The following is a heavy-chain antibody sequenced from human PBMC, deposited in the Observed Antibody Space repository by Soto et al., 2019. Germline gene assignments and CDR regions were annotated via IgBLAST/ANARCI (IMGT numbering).Heavy chain of an antibody. CDR1: GGSISRGGYY. Sequence: QVQLQESGPGLVKPSQTLSLTCTVSGGSISRGGYYWNWIRQRPGQGLEWIGYIYNSGSTYYNPSLKSRIIILVDTSQNQVSLKLRSVTAADTGVYYCARGGDNYDDYLDLWGQGTLVTVSS. V-gene: IGHV4-31*03. CDR2: IYNSGST. J-gene: IGHJ5*02. CDR3: ARGGDNYDDYLDL. D-gene: IGHD3-16*01.